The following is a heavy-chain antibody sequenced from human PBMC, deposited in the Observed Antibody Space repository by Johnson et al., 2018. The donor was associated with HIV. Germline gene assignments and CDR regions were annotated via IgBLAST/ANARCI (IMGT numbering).Heavy chain of an antibody. V-gene: IGHV3-66*01. CDR1: GFTVSSNY. Sequence: VQLVESGGGLVKPGGSLRLSCAASGFTVSSNYMSWVRQAPGKGLEWVSVIYSGGSTYYADSVKGRFTISRDNSKNTLYLQMNSLRAEDTAMYYCARVSSIAALWDAFDIWGQGTMVTVSS. CDR2: IYSGGST. J-gene: IGHJ3*02. CDR3: ARVSSIAALWDAFDI. D-gene: IGHD6-6*01.